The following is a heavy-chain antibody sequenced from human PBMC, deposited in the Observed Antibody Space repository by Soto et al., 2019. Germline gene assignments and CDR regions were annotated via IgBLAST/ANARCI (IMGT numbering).Heavy chain of an antibody. CDR3: AKGRGSGWAWYFDN. Sequence: VRLLEAGGGLKQPGGSLRLSCAASGFTFKESAMNWVRQAPGKGLEWVASISDTGGRTWYAESVRGRLSISRENSKNTLDLQMNSLRGEDTAVYYCAKGRGSGWAWYFDNWGQGTLVTVSS. V-gene: IGHV3-23*01. D-gene: IGHD6-19*01. CDR2: ISDTGGRT. CDR1: GFTFKESA. J-gene: IGHJ4*02.